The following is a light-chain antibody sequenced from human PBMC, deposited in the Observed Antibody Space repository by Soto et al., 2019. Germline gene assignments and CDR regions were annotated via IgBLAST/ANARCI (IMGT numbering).Light chain of an antibody. CDR1: QGISNY. Sequence: DIQMTQSPSAMSASVGDRVTITCRASQGISNYLAWFQQKPGKVPKRLIYAASSLQSGVPSRFSGSGSGTEFARTISSLQHEDLALNCCLQHTSYPYPFGQGTKLEIK. CDR3: LQHTSYPYP. V-gene: IGKV1-17*03. J-gene: IGKJ2*01. CDR2: AAS.